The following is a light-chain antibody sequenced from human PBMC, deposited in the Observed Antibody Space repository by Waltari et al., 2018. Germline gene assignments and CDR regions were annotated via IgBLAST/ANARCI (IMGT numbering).Light chain of an antibody. CDR1: QNIRGAY. J-gene: IGKJ1*01. CDR2: NSF. CDR3: HQYDTSPQT. V-gene: IGKV3-20*01. Sequence: EVVLTQSPGTLSFSPGERATLSCRASQNIRGAYLAWYQQRPGHAHRLLIYNSFIRATGIPYRFSGSGSGADFTLTISSLAPEDSAVYFCHQYDTSPQTFGQGTKVSIK.